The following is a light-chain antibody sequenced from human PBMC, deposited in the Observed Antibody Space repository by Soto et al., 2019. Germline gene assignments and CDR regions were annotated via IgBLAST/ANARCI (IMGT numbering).Light chain of an antibody. Sequence: QVTQSPSTLSAFVGDRVTITCLASRGISSWLAWYQQKPGTAPRLLLCDASTLESGVPSRFSGRGSGTHLTLTISSLQTDDFATYYCQHYNDYVVWTFGQGTKVDIK. J-gene: IGKJ1*01. CDR1: RGISSW. CDR3: QHYNDYVVWT. V-gene: IGKV1-5*01. CDR2: DAS.